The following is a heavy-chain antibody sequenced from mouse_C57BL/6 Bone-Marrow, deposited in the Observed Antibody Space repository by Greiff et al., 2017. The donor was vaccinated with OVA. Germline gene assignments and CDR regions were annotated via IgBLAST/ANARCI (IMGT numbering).Heavy chain of an antibody. CDR3: TRFDYCGSSWSFDV. Sequence: EVQLQQSGTVLARPGASVKMSCKTSGYTFTSYWMHWVKQRPGQGLEWIGAIYPGNGDTSYNQKFKGKATLTAVTSASTAYMERSSLTNEDSAVYYCTRFDYCGSSWSFDVWGTGTTVTVSS. V-gene: IGHV1-5*01. CDR2: IYPGNGDT. D-gene: IGHD1-1*01. J-gene: IGHJ1*03. CDR1: GYTFTSYW.